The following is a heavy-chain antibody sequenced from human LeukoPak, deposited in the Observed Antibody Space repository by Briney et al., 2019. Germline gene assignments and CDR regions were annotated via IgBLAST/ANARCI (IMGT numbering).Heavy chain of an antibody. D-gene: IGHD6-19*01. CDR3: ARDRLTSGWFDI. Sequence: SQTLSLTCAISGDSVSTKSAAWNWIRKSPSRGLEWLGRTYYRSKWYSDYADSVKRRITINPDTSRNEFSLHLRSMTFEDAGVYFCARDRLTSGWFDIWGQGTVVSVSS. CDR2: TYYRSKWYS. V-gene: IGHV6-1*01. J-gene: IGHJ3*02. CDR1: GDSVSTKSAA.